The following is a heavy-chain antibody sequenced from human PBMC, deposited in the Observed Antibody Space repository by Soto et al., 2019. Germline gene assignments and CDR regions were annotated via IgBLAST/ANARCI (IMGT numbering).Heavy chain of an antibody. J-gene: IGHJ4*02. CDR3: AKDRGWQWLPNYFNF. D-gene: IGHD6-19*01. V-gene: IGHV3-30*18. Sequence: GGSLRLSCAASGFTFSSFGMHWVRQAPGKGLEWVALMSYDGTNKYYADSVKGRFTISRDNSKNTVYLQMNSLRAEDTAVYFCAKDRGWQWLPNYFNFWGQGTLVTVSS. CDR1: GFTFSSFG. CDR2: MSYDGTNK.